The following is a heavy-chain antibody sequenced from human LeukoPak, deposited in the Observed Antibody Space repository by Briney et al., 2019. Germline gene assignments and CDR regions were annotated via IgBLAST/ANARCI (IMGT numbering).Heavy chain of an antibody. Sequence: PGGSLRLSCAASGFTFSSYGMHWVRQAPGKGLEWVAVIWYDGSNKYYADSVKGRFTISRDNSKNTLYLQMNSLRAEDTAVYYCARVMVRGVIPYYFDYWGQGTLVTVSS. V-gene: IGHV3-33*01. D-gene: IGHD3-10*01. J-gene: IGHJ4*02. CDR1: GFTFSSYG. CDR2: IWYDGSNK. CDR3: ARVMVRGVIPYYFDY.